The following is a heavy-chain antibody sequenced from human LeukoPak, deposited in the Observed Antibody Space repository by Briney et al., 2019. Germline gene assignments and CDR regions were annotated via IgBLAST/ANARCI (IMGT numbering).Heavy chain of an antibody. V-gene: IGHV3-21*01. CDR2: ISSSSSYI. CDR3: AREVYAVDY. D-gene: IGHD2-8*01. Sequence: PGGSLRLSCVASGFSFSSYAKSWVRQAPGKGLEWVSSISSSSSYIYYADSVKGRFTISRDNAKNSLYLQMNSLRAEDTAVYYCAREVYAVDYWGQGTLVTVSS. CDR1: GFSFSSYA. J-gene: IGHJ4*02.